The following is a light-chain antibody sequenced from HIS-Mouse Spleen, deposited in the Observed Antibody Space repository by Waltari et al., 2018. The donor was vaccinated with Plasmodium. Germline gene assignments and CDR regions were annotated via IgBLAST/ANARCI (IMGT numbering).Light chain of an antibody. CDR2: AAS. CDR3: LQHNSYPWT. Sequence: ILMTQSPSAMSGCVGDRVAITCRAGQGISNYLAWFQQKPGKVPRRMIYAASSLQSGVPSRFRGSGSGTEFTLTIRSLQPEDFATYYCLQHNSYPWTFGQGTKVEIK. CDR1: QGISNY. V-gene: IGKV1-17*03. J-gene: IGKJ1*01.